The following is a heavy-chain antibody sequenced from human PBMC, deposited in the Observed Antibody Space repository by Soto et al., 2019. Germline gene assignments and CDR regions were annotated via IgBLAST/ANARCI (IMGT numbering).Heavy chain of an antibody. J-gene: IGHJ5*02. CDR2: IIPIFGTA. V-gene: IGHV1-69*13. D-gene: IGHD3-22*01. CDR1: GGTFSSYA. Sequence: AASVKVSCKASGGTFSSYAISWVRQAPGQGLEWMGGIIPIFGTANYAQKFQGRVTITADESTSTAYMELSSLRSEDTAVYYCARPHSSGGWFDPWGQGTLVTVSS. CDR3: ARPHSSGGWFDP.